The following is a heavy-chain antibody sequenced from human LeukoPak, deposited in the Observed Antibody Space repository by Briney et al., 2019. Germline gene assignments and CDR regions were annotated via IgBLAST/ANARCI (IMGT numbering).Heavy chain of an antibody. J-gene: IGHJ3*02. Sequence: ASVKVSCTASGYTFTGYYMHCVRQDPGQGLEWMGWINPNSGGTNYAQKFQGRVTMTRDTSISTAYMELSRLRSEDTAVYYCARDRSEFGELSAFHIWGQGTMVTVSS. D-gene: IGHD3-10*01. CDR2: INPNSGGT. CDR3: ARDRSEFGELSAFHI. CDR1: GYTFTGYY. V-gene: IGHV1-2*02.